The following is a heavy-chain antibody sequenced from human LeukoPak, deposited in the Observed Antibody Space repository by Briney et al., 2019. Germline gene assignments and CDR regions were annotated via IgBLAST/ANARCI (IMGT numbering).Heavy chain of an antibody. CDR2: IYYSGST. J-gene: IGHJ4*02. Sequence: SETLSLTCTVSGGSISSSSYYWGWIRQPPGKRLGWIGSIYYSGSTYYNPSLKSRVTISVDTSKNQFSLKLSSVTAADTAVYYCARVEQQPLDYWGQGTLVTVSS. CDR3: ARVEQQPLDY. CDR1: GGSISSSSYY. D-gene: IGHD6-13*01. V-gene: IGHV4-39*07.